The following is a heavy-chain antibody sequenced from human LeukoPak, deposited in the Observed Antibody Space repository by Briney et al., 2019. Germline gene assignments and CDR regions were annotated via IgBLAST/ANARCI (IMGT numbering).Heavy chain of an antibody. Sequence: SETLSLTCAVYGGSFSGYYWSWIRQPPGKGLEWIGEINHSGSTNYNPSLKSRVTISVDTSKNQLSLKLSSVTAADTAVYYCATPAPITMVRGVRRYTLDYWGQGTLVTVSS. CDR1: GGSFSGYY. V-gene: IGHV4-34*01. D-gene: IGHD3-10*01. CDR3: ATPAPITMVRGVRRYTLDY. J-gene: IGHJ4*02. CDR2: INHSGST.